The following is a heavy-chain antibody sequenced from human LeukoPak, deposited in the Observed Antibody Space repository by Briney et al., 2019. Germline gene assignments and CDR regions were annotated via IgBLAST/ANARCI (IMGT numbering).Heavy chain of an antibody. CDR1: GGTFSSYA. D-gene: IGHD3-22*01. V-gene: IGHV1-69*01. Sequence: SVNVSCKASGGTFSSYAISWVRQAPGQGLEWMGGIIPIFGTANYAQKFQGRVTITADESTSTAYMELSSLRSEDTAVYYCAIRVSANYFVSTLPSHFDYWGQGTLVTVS. CDR3: AIRVSANYFVSTLPSHFDY. J-gene: IGHJ4*02. CDR2: IIPIFGTA.